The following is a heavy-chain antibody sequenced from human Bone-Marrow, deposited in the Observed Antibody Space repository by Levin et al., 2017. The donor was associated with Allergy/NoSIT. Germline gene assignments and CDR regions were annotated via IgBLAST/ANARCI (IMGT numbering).Heavy chain of an antibody. Sequence: GGSLRLSCAASGFTFSSYGMHWVRQAPGKGLEWVAVIWYDGSNKYYADSVKGRFTISRDNSKNTLYLQMNSLRAEDTAVYYCAREQGKNSSGWQKGFDPWGQGTLVTVSS. CDR1: GFTFSSYG. V-gene: IGHV3-33*01. CDR3: AREQGKNSSGWQKGFDP. D-gene: IGHD6-19*01. CDR2: IWYDGSNK. J-gene: IGHJ5*02.